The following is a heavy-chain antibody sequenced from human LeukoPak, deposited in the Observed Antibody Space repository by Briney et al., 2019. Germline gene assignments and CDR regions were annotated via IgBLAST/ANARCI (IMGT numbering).Heavy chain of an antibody. J-gene: IGHJ6*02. CDR3: ARDGGDIVVVPAADYYYYYGMDV. V-gene: IGHV3-30-3*01. D-gene: IGHD2-2*01. Sequence: PGRSLRLSCAASGFTFSSYAMHWVRKAPGKGLEWVAVISYDGSNKYYADSVKGRFTISRDNSKNTLYLQMNSLRAEDTAVYYCARDGGDIVVVPAADYYYYYGMDVWGQGTTVTASS. CDR1: GFTFSSYA. CDR2: ISYDGSNK.